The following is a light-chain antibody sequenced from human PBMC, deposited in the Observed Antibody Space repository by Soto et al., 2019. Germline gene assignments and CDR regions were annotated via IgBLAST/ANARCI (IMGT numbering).Light chain of an antibody. CDR2: DAS. CDR3: QQRSNRPS. J-gene: IGKJ3*01. CDR1: QSVSSY. V-gene: IGKV3-11*01. Sequence: EIVLTQSPATLSLSPGERATLSCRASQSVSSYLAWYQQKPGQAPRLLIYDASNRATGIPARFSGSGSGTDFTLTISSLEPEDFAVYYCQQRSNRPSFGPGTKVDI.